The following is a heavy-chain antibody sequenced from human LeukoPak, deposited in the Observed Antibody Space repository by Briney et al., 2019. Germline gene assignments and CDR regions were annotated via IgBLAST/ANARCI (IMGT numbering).Heavy chain of an antibody. D-gene: IGHD4-11*01. CDR2: ITGSGGST. V-gene: IGHV3-23*01. CDR3: ANDLWSTVTNF. Sequence: GGSLRLSCAASGFTFSSDVMTWVRQAPGKGLQWVSTITGSGGSTYYADSVKGRFTISRDNSKNTLYLQMNSLRAEDTALYYCANDLWSTVTNFWGQGTLVTVSS. J-gene: IGHJ4*02. CDR1: GFTFSSDV.